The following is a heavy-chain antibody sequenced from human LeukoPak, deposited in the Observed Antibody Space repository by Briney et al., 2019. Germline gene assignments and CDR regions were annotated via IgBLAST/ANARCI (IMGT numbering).Heavy chain of an antibody. CDR3: ARASDLVTTWDYFDS. CDR1: GGTFRSGS. Sequence: SVKVSCKASGGTFRSGSINWVRQAPGQGLEWMGRIVPMPDITTYSQTFQGRVTITADKSTSTAYMELSSLTSEDTAVHYCARASDLVTTWDYFDSWGQGSLVIVSS. J-gene: IGHJ4*02. D-gene: IGHD4-17*01. CDR2: IVPMPDIT. V-gene: IGHV1-69*02.